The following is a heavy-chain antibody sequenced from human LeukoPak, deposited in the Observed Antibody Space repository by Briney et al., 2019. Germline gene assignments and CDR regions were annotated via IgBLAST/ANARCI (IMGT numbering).Heavy chain of an antibody. CDR1: GFTFSSCW. Sequence: GGSLRLSCAASGFTFSSCWMNWVRQAPGKGLEWVANIKRDGNEKNYVDSVKGRFSISRDNAKNSLYLQMDSLRAEDTAVYYCAKEGAYPIITYDSWGQGALVTVSS. D-gene: IGHD3-10*01. J-gene: IGHJ5*01. CDR2: IKRDGNEK. CDR3: AKEGAYPIITYDS. V-gene: IGHV3-7*01.